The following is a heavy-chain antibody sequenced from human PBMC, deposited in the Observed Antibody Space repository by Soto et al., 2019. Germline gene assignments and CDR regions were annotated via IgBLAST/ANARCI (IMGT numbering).Heavy chain of an antibody. CDR3: GGDARTTLKYPYAMDV. CDR2: TLYRSKWYN. V-gene: IGHV6-1*02. CDR1: GASVSTSTAS. D-gene: IGHD1-1*01. Sequence: QVQLQQSGPGLVKPSQTLSLTCVISGASVSTSTASCSWIRQSPSRGLEWLGRTLYRSKWYNEDAASVNRRITFNADTYKNQFSLHLNSVSPDDTAVYCWGGDARTTLKYPYAMDVWGQGTTVTV. J-gene: IGHJ6*02.